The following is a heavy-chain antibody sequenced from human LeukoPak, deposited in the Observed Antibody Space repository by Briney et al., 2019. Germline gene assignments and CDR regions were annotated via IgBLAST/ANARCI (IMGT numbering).Heavy chain of an antibody. D-gene: IGHD6-19*01. V-gene: IGHV1-18*01. Sequence: ASVKVSCKASGYTFTSYGISWVRQAPGQGLEWMGWISAYNGNTNYAQKLRGRVTMTTDTSTSTAYMELRSLRSDDTAVYYCARSPIGAVAGTVDYWGQGTLVTVSS. CDR1: GYTFTSYG. CDR2: ISAYNGNT. J-gene: IGHJ4*02. CDR3: ARSPIGAVAGTVDY.